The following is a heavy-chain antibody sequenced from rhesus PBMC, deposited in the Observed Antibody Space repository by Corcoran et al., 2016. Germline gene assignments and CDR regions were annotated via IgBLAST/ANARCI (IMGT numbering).Heavy chain of an antibody. D-gene: IGHD2-2*01. CDR3: ALGMPFEF. CDR2: IFGGMGSP. Sequence: QVQLQESGPGLVKPSETLPLTCAVYGASINYNYWSWIRQPPGRGLEWIGYIFGGMGSPTYTPSLGSRVTISKDTSQNQFSLKLKSVTAADTAVYYCALGMPFEFWGQGALVIVSS. J-gene: IGHJ1*01. CDR1: GASINYNY. V-gene: IGHV4S7*01.